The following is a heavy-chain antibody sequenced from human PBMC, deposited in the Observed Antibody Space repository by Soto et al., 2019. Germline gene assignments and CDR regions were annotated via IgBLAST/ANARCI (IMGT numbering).Heavy chain of an antibody. CDR3: ARDGPTVVTHGMDV. J-gene: IGHJ6*02. CDR1: GFTFSSYG. V-gene: IGHV3-33*01. CDR2: IWYDGSNK. D-gene: IGHD4-17*01. Sequence: GGSLRLSCAASGFTFSSYGMHWVRQAPGKGLEWVAVIWYDGSNKYYADSVKGRFTISRDNSKNTLYLQMNSLRAEDTAVYYCARDGPTVVTHGMDVWGQWTTVTVSS.